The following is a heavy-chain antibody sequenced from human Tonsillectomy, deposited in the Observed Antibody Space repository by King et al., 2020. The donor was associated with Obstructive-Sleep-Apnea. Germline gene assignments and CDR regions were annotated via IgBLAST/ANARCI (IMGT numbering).Heavy chain of an antibody. D-gene: IGHD1-26*01. CDR1: GGSISSSSYY. CDR3: AGDYSGSYWFDY. Sequence: LQLQESGPGLVKPSETLSLTCTVSGGSISSSSYYWGWIRQPPGKGLEWIGSIYYSGSTYYNPSLKSRVTISVDTSKNQFSLKLSSVTAADTAVYYCAGDYSGSYWFDYWGQGTLVTVSS. V-gene: IGHV4-39*07. CDR2: IYYSGST. J-gene: IGHJ4*02.